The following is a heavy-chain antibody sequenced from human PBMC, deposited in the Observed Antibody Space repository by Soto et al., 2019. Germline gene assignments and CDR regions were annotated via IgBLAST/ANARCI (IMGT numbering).Heavy chain of an antibody. CDR3: ARDRYLGYSVRSSMDV. CDR2: ISAYNGNT. D-gene: IGHD5-18*01. J-gene: IGHJ6*02. V-gene: IGHV1-18*01. Sequence: ASVKVSCTASGYTFTSYGISWVRQAPGQGLEWMGWISAYNGNTNYAQKLQGRVTMTTDTSTSTAYVELRSLRSDDTAVYYCARDRYLGYSVRSSMDVWGQGTTVTVSS. CDR1: GYTFTSYG.